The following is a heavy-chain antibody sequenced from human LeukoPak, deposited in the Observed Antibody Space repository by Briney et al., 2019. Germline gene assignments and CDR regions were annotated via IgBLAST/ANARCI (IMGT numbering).Heavy chain of an antibody. CDR3: AKELSGYSYSYDY. CDR1: GFTFRSYA. D-gene: IGHD5-18*01. Sequence: GGSLRLSCAASGFTFRSYAMSWVRQAPGKGLEWVSTISGSGSSTYYADSVKGRFTISRDNSKNTVYLQMNSLRAEDTAVYYGAKELSGYSYSYDYWGQGTLVTVSS. J-gene: IGHJ4*02. V-gene: IGHV3-23*01. CDR2: ISGSGSST.